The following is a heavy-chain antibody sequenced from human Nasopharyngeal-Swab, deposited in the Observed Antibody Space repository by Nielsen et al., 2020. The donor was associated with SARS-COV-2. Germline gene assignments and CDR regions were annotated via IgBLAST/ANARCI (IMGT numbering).Heavy chain of an antibody. Sequence: SQTLSLTCAVYGGSFSGYYWSWIRQPPGKGLEWIGEINHSGSTNYNPSLKSRVTISVDTSKNQFSLKLSSVTAADTAVYYCARAGSGPLYAFDIWGRGTMVTVSS. J-gene: IGHJ3*02. CDR2: INHSGST. CDR3: ARAGSGPLYAFDI. D-gene: IGHD6-19*01. V-gene: IGHV4-34*01. CDR1: GGSFSGYY.